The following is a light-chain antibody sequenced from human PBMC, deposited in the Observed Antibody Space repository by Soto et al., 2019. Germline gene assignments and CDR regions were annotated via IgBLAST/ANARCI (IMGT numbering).Light chain of an antibody. J-gene: IGKJ2*01. CDR2: GAS. CDR3: QQYNNWPPIT. Sequence: EIVMTQSPATLSVSPGGRATLSCRASQSVSSNLAWYQQNPGQAPRLLIYGASTRATGIPARFSGSGSGTEFTLTISNLQSEDFAVYYCQQYNNWPPITFGQGTKLEIK. CDR1: QSVSSN. V-gene: IGKV3-15*01.